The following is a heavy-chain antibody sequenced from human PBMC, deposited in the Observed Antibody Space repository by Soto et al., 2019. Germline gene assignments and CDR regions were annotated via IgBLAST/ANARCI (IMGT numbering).Heavy chain of an antibody. CDR1: GYSFTNFW. Sequence: GESLKISCKGSGYSFTNFWVGWVRQMPGKGLEWMGIIYPADSHTRYSPSFQGQVTISADKSISTAYLQWSSLKASDTAMYYCARRAYSSGWNDAFDIWGQGTMVTVSS. D-gene: IGHD6-19*01. CDR2: IYPADSHT. V-gene: IGHV5-51*01. CDR3: ARRAYSSGWNDAFDI. J-gene: IGHJ3*02.